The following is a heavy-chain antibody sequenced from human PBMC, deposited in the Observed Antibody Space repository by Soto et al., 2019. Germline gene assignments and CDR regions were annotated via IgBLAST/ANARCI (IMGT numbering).Heavy chain of an antibody. Sequence: QVQLVQSGAEVKKPGASVKVSCKASRYTFTGYYMHWVRQAPGQGLEWRGWINPNSGGTTYAQKFEGRVTMTRDTSISTAYMELSRLRSDDTAVYYCARVGYYDSSGPDHWGQGTLVTVSS. CDR1: RYTFTGYY. D-gene: IGHD3-22*01. CDR2: INPNSGGT. V-gene: IGHV1-2*02. J-gene: IGHJ5*02. CDR3: ARVGYYDSSGPDH.